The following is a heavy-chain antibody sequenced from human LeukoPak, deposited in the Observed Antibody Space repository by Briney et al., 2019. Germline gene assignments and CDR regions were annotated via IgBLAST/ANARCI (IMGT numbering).Heavy chain of an antibody. Sequence: GESLRLSCAASGFTFSSYAMSWVRQAPGKGLEWVSSITSSGAATYYADSVKGRFTISRDNSDSTLYLQMNSLRAEDTAVYYCAKDRPNYYGSNGHYYKLNGDCWGQGTLVTVSS. CDR2: ITSSGAAT. CDR1: GFTFSSYA. J-gene: IGHJ4*02. CDR3: AKDRPNYYGSNGHYYKLNGDC. V-gene: IGHV3-23*01. D-gene: IGHD3-22*01.